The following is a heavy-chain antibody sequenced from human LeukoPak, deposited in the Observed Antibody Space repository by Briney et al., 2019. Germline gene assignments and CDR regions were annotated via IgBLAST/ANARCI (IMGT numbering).Heavy chain of an antibody. Sequence: SETLSLTGSGSGGSISSYYWSWIRPPPGKGLEWIGYIYYSGSTNYNPSLKSRVTISVDTSKNQFSLKLSSVTAADTAVYYCARLGDGDNLRYFDYWGQGTLVTVSS. J-gene: IGHJ4*02. D-gene: IGHD5-24*01. CDR3: ARLGDGDNLRYFDY. V-gene: IGHV4-59*08. CDR2: IYYSGST. CDR1: GGSISSYY.